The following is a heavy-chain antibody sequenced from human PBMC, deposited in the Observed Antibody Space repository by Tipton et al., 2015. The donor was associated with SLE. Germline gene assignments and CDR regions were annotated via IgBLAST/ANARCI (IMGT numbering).Heavy chain of an antibody. CDR3: ARGGFYVGSSYSPSFDP. CDR2: IYTSGST. Sequence: TLSLTCTVSGGSISSGSYYWSWIRQPAGKGLEWIGRIYTSGSTNYNPSLKSRLTISVDKSKKQFSLKLSSVTAADTAVYYCARGGFYVGSSYSPSFDPWGQGILVTVSP. CDR1: GGSISSGSYY. V-gene: IGHV4-61*02. J-gene: IGHJ5*02. D-gene: IGHD3-22*01.